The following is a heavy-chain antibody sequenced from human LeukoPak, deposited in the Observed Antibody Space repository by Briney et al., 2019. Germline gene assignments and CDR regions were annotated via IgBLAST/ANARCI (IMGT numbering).Heavy chain of an antibody. Sequence: GGSLRLSCATSGFTFSTYAMTWVRQAPGKGLEWVSAISGVGDDTFYMDSVKGRFTISRDNSKNTLYLQMNGLRAEDTAVYYCAKITEWLSPYYYGMDVWGQGTTVTVSS. CDR3: AKITEWLSPYYYGMDV. J-gene: IGHJ6*02. D-gene: IGHD3-3*01. CDR2: ISGVGDDT. CDR1: GFTFSTYA. V-gene: IGHV3-23*01.